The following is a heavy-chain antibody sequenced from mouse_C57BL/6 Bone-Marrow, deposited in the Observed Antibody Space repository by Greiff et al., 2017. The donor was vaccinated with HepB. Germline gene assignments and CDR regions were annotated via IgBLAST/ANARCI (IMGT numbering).Heavy chain of an antibody. CDR3: ESGGGLRPWFAY. CDR1: GYTFTSYW. Sequence: VQLVESGAELAKPGASVKLSCKASGYTFTSYWMHWVKQRPGKGLEWIGYINPSSGYTKYKQKFKDKSTLTADKSSSTAYMQMSSLTYEDSAVYYCESGGGLRPWFAYWGQGTLVTVSA. V-gene: IGHV1-7*01. D-gene: IGHD2-4*01. CDR2: INPSSGYT. J-gene: IGHJ3*01.